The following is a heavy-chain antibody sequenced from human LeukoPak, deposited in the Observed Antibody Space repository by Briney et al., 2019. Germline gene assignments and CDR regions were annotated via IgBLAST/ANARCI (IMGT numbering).Heavy chain of an antibody. V-gene: IGHV3-15*01. Sequence: GGSLRLSCAASGFTFSNALMSWVRQAPGKGLEWVGRIKSKTDGGTTDYAAPVKGRFTISRDDSKNTLYLQMNSLKTEDTAVYYCTTDIVVGATRTTDYWGQGTLVTVSS. CDR1: GFTFSNAL. D-gene: IGHD1-26*01. CDR2: IKSKTDGGTT. CDR3: TTDIVVGATRTTDY. J-gene: IGHJ4*02.